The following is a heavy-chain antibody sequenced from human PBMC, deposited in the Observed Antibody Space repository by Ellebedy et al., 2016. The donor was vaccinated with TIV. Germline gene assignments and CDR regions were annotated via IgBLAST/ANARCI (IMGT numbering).Heavy chain of an antibody. D-gene: IGHD2-8*01. CDR1: GSTFNSYS. CDR3: ARGACMPLAGRSGYGMDV. CDR2: ISSSSSHI. V-gene: IGHV3-21*01. Sequence: GESLKISCAASGSTFNSYSLNWVRQAPGKGLEWVSSISSSSSHIFYADSVRGRFTISRDNTKNSLYLQMNSLRVENTAVYYCARGACMPLAGRSGYGMDVWGQGTTVTVSS. J-gene: IGHJ6*02.